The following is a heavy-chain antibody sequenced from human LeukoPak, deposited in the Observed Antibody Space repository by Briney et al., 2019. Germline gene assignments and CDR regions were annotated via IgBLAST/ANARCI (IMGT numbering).Heavy chain of an antibody. CDR3: ARAYNIRYFDT. D-gene: IGHD3-9*01. CDR2: IWSDASNT. Sequence: GRSLRLSCAASGFIFSTYCMHWVRQAPGKGLEWVAVIWSDASNTYYVDSVKGRFTISRDNSKNTLYLQMNSLRAEDTAVYYCARAYNIRYFDTWGQGTLVTVSS. CDR1: GFIFSTYC. J-gene: IGHJ4*02. V-gene: IGHV3-33*08.